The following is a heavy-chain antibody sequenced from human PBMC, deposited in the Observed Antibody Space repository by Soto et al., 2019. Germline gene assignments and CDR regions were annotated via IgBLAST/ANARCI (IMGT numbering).Heavy chain of an antibody. J-gene: IGHJ4*02. D-gene: IGHD6-13*01. CDR2: ISSSSSYT. V-gene: IGHV3-11*06. Sequence: GGSLRLSCAASGFTFSDYYMSWIRQAPGKGLEWVSYISSSSSYTNYADSVKGRFTISRDNAKNSLYLQMNSLRAEDTAVYYCAREGYSSHTFDYWGQGTLVTVSS. CDR3: AREGYSSHTFDY. CDR1: GFTFSDYY.